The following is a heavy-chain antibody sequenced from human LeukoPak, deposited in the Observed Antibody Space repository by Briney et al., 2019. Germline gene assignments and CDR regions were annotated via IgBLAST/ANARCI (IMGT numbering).Heavy chain of an antibody. CDR2: IYYSGST. CDR1: GGSISSYY. CDR3: ARWNYYDSSGYRVFDL. V-gene: IGHV4-59*08. J-gene: IGHJ2*01. Sequence: SETLSLTCTVSGGSISSYYWSWIRQPPGKGLEWIGYIYYSGSTNYNPSLKSRVTISVDTSKYQSSLKLSSVTAADTAVYYCARWNYYDSSGYRVFDLWGRGTLVTVSS. D-gene: IGHD3-22*01.